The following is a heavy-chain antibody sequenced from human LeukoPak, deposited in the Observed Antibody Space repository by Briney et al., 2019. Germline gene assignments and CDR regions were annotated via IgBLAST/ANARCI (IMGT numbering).Heavy chain of an antibody. CDR1: GESFSGYY. D-gene: IGHD3-3*01. V-gene: IGHV4-34*01. J-gene: IGHJ3*02. CDR3: ARGLAFGVAAAFDI. Sequence: SETLSLTCAVYGESFSGYYWSWIRQPPGKGLEWIGEINHSGNTNYHPSLKSRVTISVDTSKNQFSLRLSSVTAADTAVYYCARGLAFGVAAAFDIWGQGTMVTVSS. CDR2: INHSGNT.